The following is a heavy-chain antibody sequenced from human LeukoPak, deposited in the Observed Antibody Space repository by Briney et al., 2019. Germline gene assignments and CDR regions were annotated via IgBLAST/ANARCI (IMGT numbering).Heavy chain of an antibody. Sequence: RSGGSLRLSCAASGFTFSSYTMHWVRQAPGKTLEWVSLISWDGTTYYADSVKGRFTISRDNSKDSLYLQMDTLRSEDTAFYYCVKDLSYESSGSFFDFWGQGALVTVS. V-gene: IGHV3-43*01. CDR1: GFTFSSYT. CDR3: VKDLSYESSGSFFDF. J-gene: IGHJ4*02. CDR2: ISWDGTT. D-gene: IGHD3-22*01.